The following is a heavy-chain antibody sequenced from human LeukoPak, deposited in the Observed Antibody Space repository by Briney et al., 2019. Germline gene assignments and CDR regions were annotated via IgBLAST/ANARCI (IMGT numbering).Heavy chain of an antibody. D-gene: IGHD6-19*01. Sequence: GGSLRLSCAASGFTFSSYGMHWVRQAPGKGLEWVAVIWYDGSNKYYADSVKGRSTISRDNSKNTLYLQMNSLRAEDTAVYYCARDLAVAGPDYWGQGTLVTVSS. CDR3: ARDLAVAGPDY. J-gene: IGHJ4*02. CDR2: IWYDGSNK. V-gene: IGHV3-33*01. CDR1: GFTFSSYG.